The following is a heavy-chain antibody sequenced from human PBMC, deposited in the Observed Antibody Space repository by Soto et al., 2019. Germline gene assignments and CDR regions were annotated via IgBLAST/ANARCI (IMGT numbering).Heavy chain of an antibody. CDR1: GFTFSSYW. Sequence: EVQLVESGGGLVQPGGSQRLSCAASGFTFSSYWMTWARQAPGKGLEWVANIKPDGSEESYVDSVKGRFIVSRDNAENSLYLQMNSLRAEDTAIYYCVREIASRLWGKGTAVTVSS. D-gene: IGHD3-22*01. CDR3: VREIASRL. CDR2: IKPDGSEE. J-gene: IGHJ6*04. V-gene: IGHV3-7*01.